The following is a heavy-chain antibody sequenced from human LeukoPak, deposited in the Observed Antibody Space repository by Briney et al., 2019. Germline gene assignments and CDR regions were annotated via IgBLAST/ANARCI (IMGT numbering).Heavy chain of an antibody. D-gene: IGHD5-12*01. Sequence: PGGSLRLSCAASGFTVSGNYMSWVRQAPGKGLEWVSVIYSGGSTYCADSVKGRFTISRDSSKNTLYLQMNSLRAEDTAMYYCARDRATYGMDVWGQGTTVTVSS. CDR3: ARDRATYGMDV. J-gene: IGHJ6*02. CDR2: IYSGGST. CDR1: GFTVSGNY. V-gene: IGHV3-53*01.